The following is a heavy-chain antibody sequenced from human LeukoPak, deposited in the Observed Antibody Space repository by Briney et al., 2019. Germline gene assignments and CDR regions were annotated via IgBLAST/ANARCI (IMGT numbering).Heavy chain of an antibody. CDR2: ISYDGSSK. CDR3: ARGLIWGSYRLYYFDY. Sequence: GGSLRLSCAASGFTFSSYAIHWVRQAPGEGLEWVAVISYDGSSKYYADSVKGRFTISRDNSKNTLYLQMNSLRAEDTAVYYCARGLIWGSYRLYYFDYWGQGTLVTVSS. J-gene: IGHJ4*02. CDR1: GFTFSSYA. V-gene: IGHV3-30-3*01. D-gene: IGHD3-16*02.